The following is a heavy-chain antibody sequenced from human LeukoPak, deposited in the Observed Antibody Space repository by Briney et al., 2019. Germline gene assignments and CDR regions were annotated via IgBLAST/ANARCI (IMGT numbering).Heavy chain of an antibody. D-gene: IGHD3-3*01. Sequence: GGSLRLSCAASGFTFSSYAMSWARQAPGKGLEWVSAISGSGGSTYYADSVKGRFTISRDNSKNTLYLQMNSLRAEDTAVYYCAKLNYDFWSGSDYWGQGTLVTVSS. CDR2: ISGSGGST. CDR3: AKLNYDFWSGSDY. J-gene: IGHJ4*02. V-gene: IGHV3-23*01. CDR1: GFTFSSYA.